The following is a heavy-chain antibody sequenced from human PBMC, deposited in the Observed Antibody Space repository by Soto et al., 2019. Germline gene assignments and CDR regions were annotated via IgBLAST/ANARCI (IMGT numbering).Heavy chain of an antibody. CDR2: IKSKVDGETT. Sequence: EVQLVESGGGLVKSGGSLRVSCAASGFTFSSAWMTWVRQAPGKGLEWVGRIKSKVDGETTDYAAPVKGRLTISRDDSESTLYLQMNSLKSEDTAVYYCAADVPSQGRGEFDYWGQGIFVTVSS. J-gene: IGHJ4*02. CDR3: AADVPSQGRGEFDY. V-gene: IGHV3-15*07. CDR1: GFTFSSAW.